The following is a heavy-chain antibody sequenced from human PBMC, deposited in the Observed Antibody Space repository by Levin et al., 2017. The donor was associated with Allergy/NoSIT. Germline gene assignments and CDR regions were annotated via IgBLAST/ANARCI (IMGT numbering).Heavy chain of an antibody. D-gene: IGHD6-13*01. Sequence: PSETLSLTCTVSGGSISSYYWSWIRQSPGKALEWIGYIYYSGSTNYNPSLKSRVTISVDTSKYQFSLKLRSVTAADTAVYYCARQYSNWYVDYWGQGTLVTVSS. CDR3: ARQYSNWYVDY. V-gene: IGHV4-59*08. CDR2: IYYSGST. CDR1: GGSISSYY. J-gene: IGHJ4*02.